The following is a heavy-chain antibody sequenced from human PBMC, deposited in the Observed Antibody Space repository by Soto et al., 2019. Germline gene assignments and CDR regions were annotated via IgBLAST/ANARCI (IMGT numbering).Heavy chain of an antibody. CDR1: GYTFTGYF. J-gene: IGHJ5*02. CDR3: ARGGATILACLP. Sequence: ASVKVSGKASGYTFTGYFIHWVRQAPGQGLEWVGYINPNSGATKYAPRFQGRGTMTSDTSIRTAYMDLSNLRSADTAVYYCARGGATILACLPWGPGTLVAVSS. D-gene: IGHD5-12*01. V-gene: IGHV1-2*02. CDR2: INPNSGAT.